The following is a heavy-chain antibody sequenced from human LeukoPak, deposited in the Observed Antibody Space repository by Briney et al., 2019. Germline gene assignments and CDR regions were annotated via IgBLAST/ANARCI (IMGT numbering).Heavy chain of an antibody. V-gene: IGHV4-39*01. CDR1: GGXISSSSYY. D-gene: IGHD3-10*01. CDR2: IYYSGST. CDR3: ARQAYGSGSYYNFDY. J-gene: IGHJ4*02. Sequence: PSETLSLTCIVSGGXISSSSYYWGWIRQPPGKGLEWIGNIYYSGSTYYNPSLKSRVTISVDTSKNQFSLRLSSVTAADTAVYYCARQAYGSGSYYNFDYWGQGTLVTVSS.